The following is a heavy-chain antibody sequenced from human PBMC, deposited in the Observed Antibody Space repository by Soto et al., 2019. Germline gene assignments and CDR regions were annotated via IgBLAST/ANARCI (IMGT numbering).Heavy chain of an antibody. CDR1: GFSFSSYA. CDR2: MSAGGGST. J-gene: IGHJ6*02. CDR3: AKDSYGSGPDYFSGMDD. V-gene: IGHV3-23*01. D-gene: IGHD3-10*01. Sequence: PGGSLRLSCAASGFSFSSYAMSWVRQAPGKGLEWVSCMSAGGGSTFHADSVKGRFTISRDNSKNTLYPQMNSLRAEDTAVYYCAKDSYGSGPDYFSGMDDRGQGTRVTLSS.